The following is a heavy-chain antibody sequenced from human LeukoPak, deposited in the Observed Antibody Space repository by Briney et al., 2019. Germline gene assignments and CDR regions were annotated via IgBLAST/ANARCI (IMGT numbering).Heavy chain of an antibody. D-gene: IGHD3-16*01. Sequence: GASLKISCKGSGYRFTSYWIGWVRQMPGKGLEWMGIIYPGDSDTRYSPSFQGQVTISADKSISTAYLQWSSLKASDTAMYYCARRSRGGTYAFDIWGQGTMVTVSS. V-gene: IGHV5-51*01. CDR3: ARRSRGGTYAFDI. CDR1: GYRFTSYW. J-gene: IGHJ3*02. CDR2: IYPGDSDT.